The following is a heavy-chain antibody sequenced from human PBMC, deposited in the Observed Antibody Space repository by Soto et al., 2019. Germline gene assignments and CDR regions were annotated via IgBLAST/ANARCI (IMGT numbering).Heavy chain of an antibody. J-gene: IGHJ5*02. CDR1: GYRCTSYW. D-gene: IGHD5-12*01. CDR2: IYPGDSDT. V-gene: IGHV5-51*01. Sequence: XESLRVSWKCSGYRCTSYWIGLVLQMPGKGLEWMGIIYPGDSDTRYSPSFQGQVTISADKSISTAYLQWSSLKASDTAMYYCAFTQTWPTNWFDPWGQGTLVTVSS. CDR3: AFTQTWPTNWFDP.